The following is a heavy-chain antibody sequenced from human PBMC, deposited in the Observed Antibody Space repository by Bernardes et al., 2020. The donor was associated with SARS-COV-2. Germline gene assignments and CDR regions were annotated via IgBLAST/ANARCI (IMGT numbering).Heavy chain of an antibody. Sequence: GSLRLSCAGSGFTFSTHALSWVRQTPEKGLEWVSSITGVSGTTYFADSVKGRFAISRDNSKNTVYLQMNNLRVEDTAIYFCARTMLSAAGRWSDPWGPGTLVTVSS. D-gene: IGHD6-13*01. CDR1: GFTFSTHA. CDR2: ITGVSGTT. J-gene: IGHJ5*02. V-gene: IGHV3-23*01. CDR3: ARTMLSAAGRWSDP.